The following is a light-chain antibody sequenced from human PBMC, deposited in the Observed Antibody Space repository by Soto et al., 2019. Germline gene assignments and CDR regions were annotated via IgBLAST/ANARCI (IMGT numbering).Light chain of an antibody. V-gene: IGLV2-11*01. CDR3: CSYAGNYILV. Sequence: QSALTQPRSVSGSPGQSLTISCTGASSDVGGYNYVSWYQQYPGKAPKLMIYDVTKRPSGVPDRFSGSKSGNTASLTISGLQDADEADYYCCSYAGNYILVFGGGTKVTVL. J-gene: IGLJ2*01. CDR2: DVT. CDR1: SSDVGGYNY.